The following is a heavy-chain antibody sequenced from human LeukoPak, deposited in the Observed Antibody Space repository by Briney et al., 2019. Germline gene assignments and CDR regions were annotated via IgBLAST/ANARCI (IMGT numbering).Heavy chain of an antibody. CDR2: ISSSSSYI. V-gene: IGHV3-21*01. CDR3: ASQGSGYDSPIDH. CDR1: GFTPSSYS. J-gene: IGHJ4*02. D-gene: IGHD5-12*01. Sequence: GGSLRLSCAASGFTPSSYSMNWVRQAPGKGLEWVSSISSSSSYIYYADSVKGRFTISRDNARNSLYLQMNSLRAEDTAVYYCASQGSGYDSPIDHWGQGTLVTVSS.